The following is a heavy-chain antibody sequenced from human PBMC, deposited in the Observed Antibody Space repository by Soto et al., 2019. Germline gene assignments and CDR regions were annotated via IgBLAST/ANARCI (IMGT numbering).Heavy chain of an antibody. J-gene: IGHJ4*02. D-gene: IGHD6-6*01. CDR3: AKRSSSSTFDY. Sequence: GSLRLSCAASGITFSSYAMSWVRQAPGKGLEWVSVISGSDDSTYYADSVKGRFTISRDNSKNTLYLQMNSLRAEDTAVYYCAKRSSSSTFDYWGQGTLVTVSS. CDR2: ISGSDDST. V-gene: IGHV3-23*01. CDR1: GITFSSYA.